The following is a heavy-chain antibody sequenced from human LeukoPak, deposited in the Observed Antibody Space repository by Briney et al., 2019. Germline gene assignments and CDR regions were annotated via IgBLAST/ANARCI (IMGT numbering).Heavy chain of an antibody. CDR3: ARRTYGSGSYYKRPYDY. J-gene: IGHJ4*02. Sequence: PSETLSLTCTVSGGSISSSSYYWGWIRQPPGKGLEWIGSIYYSGSTYYNPSLKSRVTISVDTSKNQFSLKLSSVTAADTAVYYCARRTYGSGSYYKRPYDYWGQGTLVTVSS. D-gene: IGHD3-10*01. CDR2: IYYSGST. CDR1: GGSISSSSYY. V-gene: IGHV4-39*07.